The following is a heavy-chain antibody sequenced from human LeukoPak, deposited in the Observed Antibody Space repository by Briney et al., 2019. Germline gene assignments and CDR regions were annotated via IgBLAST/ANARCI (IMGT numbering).Heavy chain of an antibody. Sequence: KTGGSLRLSCAASGFTFSSYSMNWVRQAPGKGLEWVSSISSSSSYIYYADSVKGRFTISRDNAKNSLYLQMNSLRAEDTAVYYCARVGLSGSGSYDRFDYWGQGTLVTVSS. J-gene: IGHJ4*02. CDR3: ARVGLSGSGSYDRFDY. D-gene: IGHD3-10*01. V-gene: IGHV3-21*01. CDR1: GFTFSSYS. CDR2: ISSSSSYI.